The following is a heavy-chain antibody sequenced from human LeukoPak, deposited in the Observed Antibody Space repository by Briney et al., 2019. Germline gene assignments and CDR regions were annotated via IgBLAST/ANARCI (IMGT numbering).Heavy chain of an antibody. CDR1: GYTFTGYY. CDR2: INPNSGGT. J-gene: IGHJ5*02. V-gene: IGHV1-2*02. D-gene: IGHD1-26*01. Sequence: GASVKVSCKASGYTFTGYYMHWVRQAPGQGLEWMGWINPNSGGTNYAQKFQGRVTMTRDTSISTAYMELSRLRSDDTAVYYCARAPIGGSYYNWFDPWGQGTLVTVSS. CDR3: ARAPIGGSYYNWFDP.